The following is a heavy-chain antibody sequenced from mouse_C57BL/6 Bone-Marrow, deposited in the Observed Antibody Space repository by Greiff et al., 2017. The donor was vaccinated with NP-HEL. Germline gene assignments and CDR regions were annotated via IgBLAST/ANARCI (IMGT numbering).Heavy chain of an antibody. CDR1: GYTFTDYY. CDR2: INPNNGGT. CDR3: VFITTVVGRDY. Sequence: EVQLQQSGPELVKPGASVKISCKASGYTFTDYYMNWVKQSHGKSLEWIGDINPNNGGTSYNQKFKGKATLTVDKSSSTAYMELRSLTSEDSAVYYCVFITTVVGRDYWGQGTTLTVSS. V-gene: IGHV1-26*01. J-gene: IGHJ2*01. D-gene: IGHD1-1*01.